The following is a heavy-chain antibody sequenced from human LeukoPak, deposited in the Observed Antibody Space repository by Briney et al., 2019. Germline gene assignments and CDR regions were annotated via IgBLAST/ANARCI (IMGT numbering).Heavy chain of an antibody. CDR2: IYNSGST. V-gene: IGHV4-59*01. J-gene: IGHJ4*02. CDR1: GGSISTYY. CDR3: ARFKRAGGWSYFDY. D-gene: IGHD6-19*01. Sequence: SETLSLICTVSGGSISTYYWSWIRKPPGKGLEWIGHIYNSGSTNYSPSLKSRVTISVDTSKNQFSLKLSSVTAADTAVYYCARFKRAGGWSYFDYWGQGTLVTVSS.